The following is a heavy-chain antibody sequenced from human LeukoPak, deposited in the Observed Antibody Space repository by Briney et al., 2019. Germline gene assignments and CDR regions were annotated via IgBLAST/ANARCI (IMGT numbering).Heavy chain of an antibody. V-gene: IGHV4-34*01. J-gene: IGHJ4*02. CDR3: AGREQLVGFDY. D-gene: IGHD6-6*01. CDR2: INHSGST. Sequence: PSETLSLTCAVYGGSFSGYYWSWIRQPPEKGLEWIGEINHSGSTNYNPSLKSRVTISVDTSKNQFSLKLSSVTAADTAVYYCAGREQLVGFDYWGQGTLVTVSS. CDR1: GGSFSGYY.